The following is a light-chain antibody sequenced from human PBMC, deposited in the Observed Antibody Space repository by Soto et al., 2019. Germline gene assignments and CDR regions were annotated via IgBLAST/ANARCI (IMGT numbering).Light chain of an antibody. CDR3: CSYAGSSTIYV. V-gene: IGLV2-23*02. CDR2: EVS. Sequence: SSLPQPPPLSGSPGPSITISRTRNSRDVGSYNLVSWYQQHPGKAPKLMIYEVSKRPSGVSNRFSGSKSGNTASLTISGLQAEDEADYYCCSYAGSSTIYVFGTGTKVTVL. CDR1: SRDVGSYNL. J-gene: IGLJ1*01.